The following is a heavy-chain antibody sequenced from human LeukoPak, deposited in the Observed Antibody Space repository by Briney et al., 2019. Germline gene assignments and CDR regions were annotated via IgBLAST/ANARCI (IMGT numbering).Heavy chain of an antibody. J-gene: IGHJ4*02. V-gene: IGHV4-34*01. D-gene: IGHD1-26*01. CDR1: GGSFSGYY. Sequence: SQTLSLTCAVYGGSFSGYYWSWIRQPPGKGLEWIGEINHSGSTNYNPSLKSRVTISVDTSKNQFSLKLSSVTAADTAVYYCARAAYSGSYHSDYWGQGTLVTVSS. CDR3: ARAAYSGSYHSDY. CDR2: INHSGST.